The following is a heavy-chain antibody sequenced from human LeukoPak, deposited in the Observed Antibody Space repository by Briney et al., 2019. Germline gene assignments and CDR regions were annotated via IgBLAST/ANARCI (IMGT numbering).Heavy chain of an antibody. Sequence: KSSETLSLTCTVSGGSISSSSYYWGWIRQPPGKGLEWIGSIYYSGSTYYNPSLKSRVTISVDTSKNQFSLKLSSVTAADTAVYYCARQGGGNRNGMDVWGQGTTVTVSS. V-gene: IGHV4-39*01. D-gene: IGHD4-23*01. CDR1: GGSISSSSYY. CDR2: IYYSGST. CDR3: ARQGGGNRNGMDV. J-gene: IGHJ6*02.